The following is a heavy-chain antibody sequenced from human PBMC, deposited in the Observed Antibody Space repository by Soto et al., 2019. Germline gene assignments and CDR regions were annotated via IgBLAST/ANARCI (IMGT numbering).Heavy chain of an antibody. Sequence: EVQLLESGGGLVQPGGSLRLSCAASGFTFSTYAMSWVRQAPGKGLEWVSSISGSGGSTYYADSVKGRFTISRDNSNNTLYLQMNTLRAEDTAVYYCAKDRGRALYWYFDLWGCGTLVTVSS. CDR3: AKDRGRALYWYFDL. CDR1: GFTFSTYA. J-gene: IGHJ2*01. V-gene: IGHV3-23*01. CDR2: ISGSGGST.